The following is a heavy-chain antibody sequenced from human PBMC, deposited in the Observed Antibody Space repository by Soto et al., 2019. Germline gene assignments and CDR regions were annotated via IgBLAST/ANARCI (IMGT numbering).Heavy chain of an antibody. J-gene: IGHJ4*02. CDR2: IFPLTDIP. Sequence: ASVKVSCKASGGTFRNYPINWVRQAPGQGLEWMGSIFPLTDIPDYAQNFQARLTISADKSTSTAYMELSSLTSDDTAMYFCARGPLVVLNYFESWGQRSLVTVSS. CDR3: ARGPLVVLNYFES. V-gene: IGHV1-69*04. CDR1: GGTFRNYP.